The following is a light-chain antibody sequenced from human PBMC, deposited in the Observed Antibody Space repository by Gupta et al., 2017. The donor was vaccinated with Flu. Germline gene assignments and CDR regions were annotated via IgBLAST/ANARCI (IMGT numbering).Light chain of an antibody. Sequence: DRVTITGRASQSINNWLAWYQQEPGKAPKLLIYKASTLEDGVPSRFSGSGSGTEFTLTISSLQPDDFATYYCQQYNSYSEYTFGQGTKLEIK. CDR3: QQYNSYSEYT. CDR1: QSINNW. CDR2: KAS. V-gene: IGKV1-5*03. J-gene: IGKJ2*01.